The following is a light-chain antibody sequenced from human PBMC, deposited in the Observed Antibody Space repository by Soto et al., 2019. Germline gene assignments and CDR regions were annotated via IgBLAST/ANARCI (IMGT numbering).Light chain of an antibody. CDR2: AAS. J-gene: IGKJ5*01. V-gene: IGKV1-33*01. CDR1: QDISKS. Sequence: IQMPQSPSALSASVGGRVTIICQASQDISKSLNCYQQKPGQAPKLLIYAASNLETGGPSRLSGSGSGTDFTFPISSLQPEDFANYYFQQLMSYTITFGQGTRLEIK. CDR3: QQLMSYTIT.